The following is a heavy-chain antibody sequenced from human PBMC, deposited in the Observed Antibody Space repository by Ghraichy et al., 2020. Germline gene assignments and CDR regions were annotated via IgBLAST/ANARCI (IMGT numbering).Heavy chain of an antibody. CDR1: GYIFTTYD. D-gene: IGHD3-22*01. Sequence: ASVKVSCKASGYIFTTYDINWVRQASGQGLEWMGWMNPNSGNTHYTQKFQGRVTMTRDTSMNIAYMELSSLRSEDTAVYYCAKVEDSTGYYYPDHWGQGTLVTVSS. J-gene: IGHJ1*01. CDR3: AKVEDSTGYYYPDH. CDR2: MNPNSGNT. V-gene: IGHV1-8*01.